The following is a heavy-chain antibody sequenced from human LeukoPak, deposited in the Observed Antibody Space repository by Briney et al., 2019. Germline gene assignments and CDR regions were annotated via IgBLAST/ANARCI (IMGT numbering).Heavy chain of an antibody. V-gene: IGHV3-30*02. Sequence: GGSLRLSCAASGYTFSGCGMHWVRQAPGKGLEWVAFIWYDGRDKYYADSVKGQFTISRDNSKNTLYLQMNSLRAEDTAVYYCAKDPYSYGSYFDYWGQGTLVTVSS. D-gene: IGHD5-18*01. CDR2: IWYDGRDK. CDR1: GYTFSGCG. CDR3: AKDPYSYGSYFDY. J-gene: IGHJ4*02.